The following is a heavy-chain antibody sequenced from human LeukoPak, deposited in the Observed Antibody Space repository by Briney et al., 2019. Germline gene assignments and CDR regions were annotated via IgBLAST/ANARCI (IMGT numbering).Heavy chain of an antibody. CDR3: AIAYGLDV. CDR2: INGDGSDR. CDR1: GFTFTNFW. Sequence: GGSLRLSCAASGFTFTNFWMSWIRQAPGKGLEWVANINGDGSDRYYMDSLKGRFTISRDNAKNSLYLQMNSLRVEDTAIYYCAIAYGLDVWGQGTTVTVSS. V-gene: IGHV3-7*03. J-gene: IGHJ6*02.